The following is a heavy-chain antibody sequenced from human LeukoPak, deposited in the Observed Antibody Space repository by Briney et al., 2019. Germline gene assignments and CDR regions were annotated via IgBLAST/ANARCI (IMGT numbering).Heavy chain of an antibody. D-gene: IGHD4/OR15-4a*01. J-gene: IGHJ4*02. V-gene: IGHV3-7*05. CDR3: ARALVGDGASAY. CDR2: IKQDGSEK. Sequence: GGSPSLSCAPSGFTFSTYWMSWVRQAPGRGLELVANIKQDGSEKYYVDSVKGRFTISRDNAKNSLYLEMNSLRAEDTAVYYCARALVGDGASAYWGRGTLVTVS. CDR1: GFTFSTYW.